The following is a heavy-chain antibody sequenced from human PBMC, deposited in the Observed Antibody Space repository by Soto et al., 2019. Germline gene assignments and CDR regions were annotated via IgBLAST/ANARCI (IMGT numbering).Heavy chain of an antibody. CDR3: ARGNWFDP. CDR2: IYSSDSGSI. J-gene: IGHJ5*02. CDR1: GGSIKSYY. V-gene: IGHV4-59*01. Sequence: QVQLQESGPGLMRPSETLSLTCTVSGGSIKSYYLSWIRQPPGKGLEWIGYIYSSDSGSINYNPSLKSRVTISVDTSKNQFSLMLSSVTAADTAVYYCARGNWFDPWGQGILVTVSS.